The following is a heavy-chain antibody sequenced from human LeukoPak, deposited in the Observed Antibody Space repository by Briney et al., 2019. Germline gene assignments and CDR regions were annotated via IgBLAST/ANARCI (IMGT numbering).Heavy chain of an antibody. Sequence: SVKVSCKASGGTFSSYAISWVRQAPGQGLEWMGGIIPIFGTANYAQKFQGRVTITADESTSTAYMELSSLRSEDTAVYYCAGESGDYGDPYYYYYGMDVWGQGTTVTVSS. V-gene: IGHV1-69*13. CDR1: GGTFSSYA. D-gene: IGHD4-17*01. J-gene: IGHJ6*02. CDR3: AGESGDYGDPYYYYYGMDV. CDR2: IIPIFGTA.